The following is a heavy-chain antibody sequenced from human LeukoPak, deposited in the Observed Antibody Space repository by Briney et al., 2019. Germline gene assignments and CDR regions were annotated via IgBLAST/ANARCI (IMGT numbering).Heavy chain of an antibody. D-gene: IGHD6-13*01. Sequence: GGSLRLSCAAPGFTFSSYGMHWVRQAPGKGLEWVACIRYDGSNKYYADSVKGRFTISRDNSKNTLYLQMNSLRAEDTAVYYCAKVRRALYSSSWYWFDPWGQGTLVTVSS. CDR3: AKVRRALYSSSWYWFDP. V-gene: IGHV3-30*02. CDR1: GFTFSSYG. CDR2: IRYDGSNK. J-gene: IGHJ5*02.